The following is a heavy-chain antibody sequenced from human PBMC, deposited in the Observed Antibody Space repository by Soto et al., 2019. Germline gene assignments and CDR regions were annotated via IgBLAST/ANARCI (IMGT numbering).Heavy chain of an antibody. D-gene: IGHD3-10*01. CDR2: ISGSGGST. CDR3: AKTPYGSGSYSFDY. Sequence: GGSLRLSCAASGITSSSYAMSWVRQAPGKGLEWVSGISGSGGSTYYADSVKGRFTISRDNSKNTLYLQMNSLRAEDTAVYYCAKTPYGSGSYSFDYWGQGTLVTVSS. CDR1: GITSSSYA. V-gene: IGHV3-23*01. J-gene: IGHJ4*02.